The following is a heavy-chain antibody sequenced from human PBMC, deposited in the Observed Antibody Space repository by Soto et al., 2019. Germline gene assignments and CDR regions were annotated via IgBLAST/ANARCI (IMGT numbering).Heavy chain of an antibody. J-gene: IGHJ3*02. D-gene: IGHD3-3*01. CDR3: TSITIFGVVIAQDAFDI. CDR1: GFTFSSYA. V-gene: IGHV3-23*01. CDR2: ISGSGGST. Sequence: GGSLRLSCAASGFTFSSYAMSWVRQAPGKGLEWVSAISGSGGSTYYADSVKGRFTISRDNSKNTLYLQMNSLRAEDTAVYYCTSITIFGVVIAQDAFDIWGQGTMVTVSS.